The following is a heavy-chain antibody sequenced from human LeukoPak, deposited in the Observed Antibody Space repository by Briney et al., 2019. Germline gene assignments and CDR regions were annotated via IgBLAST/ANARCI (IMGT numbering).Heavy chain of an antibody. CDR1: GYTFTGYY. D-gene: IGHD2-15*01. J-gene: IGHJ5*02. V-gene: IGHV1-2*02. Sequence: GASVKVSCKASGYTFTGYYMHWVRQAPGQGLEWMGWINPNSGGTNYAQKFQGRVTMTRDTSISTAYMELSRLRPDDTAVYYCAVLVLGTNWFDPWGQGTLVTVSS. CDR3: AVLVLGTNWFDP. CDR2: INPNSGGT.